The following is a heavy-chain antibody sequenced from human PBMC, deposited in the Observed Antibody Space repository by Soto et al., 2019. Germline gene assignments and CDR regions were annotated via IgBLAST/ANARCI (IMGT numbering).Heavy chain of an antibody. D-gene: IGHD3-16*01. J-gene: IGHJ4*02. CDR3: ARGGTPFDY. CDR2: ISAYNGNT. V-gene: IGHV1-18*01. CDR1: GYTFTNFG. Sequence: QVQLLQSGAEVKKPGASVKVSCKAPGYTFTNFGITWVRQAPGQGREWMGWISAYNGNTNYAKNFQGRITMTTETSTSTAYMALRSLRSDDKAVYYCARGGTPFDYWGEGTMGGVSS.